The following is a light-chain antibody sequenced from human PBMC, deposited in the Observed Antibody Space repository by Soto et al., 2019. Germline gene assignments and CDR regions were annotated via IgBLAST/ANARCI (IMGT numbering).Light chain of an antibody. CDR3: QQYNNWPPYT. V-gene: IGKV3-15*01. Sequence: EIVMTQSPATLSVSPGERATLSCRASQSISYNLAWYQQKPGQAPRLLIYGASTRATGIPARFSGSGSGTEFTLTICSLQSEDFAVYYCQQYNNWPPYTFGQGTKLEIK. CDR2: GAS. CDR1: QSISYN. J-gene: IGKJ2*01.